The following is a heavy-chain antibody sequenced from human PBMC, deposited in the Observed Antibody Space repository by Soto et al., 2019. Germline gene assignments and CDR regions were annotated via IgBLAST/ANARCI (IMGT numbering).Heavy chain of an antibody. V-gene: IGHV4-59*01. Sequence: SETLSLTCTVSGGSINSFYWSWIRQPPGKGLEWIGYIFYSGSTKYNPSLKSRVTISVGTSKTHFSLNLTSVTAADTAVYYCARDKGRYDSGMDVWGQGTTVTV. D-gene: IGHD3-9*01. J-gene: IGHJ6*02. CDR3: ARDKGRYDSGMDV. CDR2: IFYSGST. CDR1: GGSINSFY.